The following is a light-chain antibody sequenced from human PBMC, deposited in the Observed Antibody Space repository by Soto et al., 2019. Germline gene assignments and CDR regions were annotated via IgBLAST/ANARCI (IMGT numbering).Light chain of an antibody. J-gene: IGKJ1*01. CDR3: QQYNTYPCT. V-gene: IGKV1-5*03. CDR1: QTINNW. Sequence: DVQMTQAPSTLSASVGDRVTITCRASQTINNWLAWYQQRPGKAPTFLIYKTATVETWVPSSVSGSGSRTEFTLTIRSXQPEDFAIYYWQQYNTYPCTFVQGTKMDIK. CDR2: KTA.